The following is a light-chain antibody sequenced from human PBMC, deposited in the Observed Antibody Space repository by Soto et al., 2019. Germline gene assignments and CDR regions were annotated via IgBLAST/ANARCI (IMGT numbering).Light chain of an antibody. CDR3: QSYDSSLSGRV. CDR1: SSNIGAGYY. Sequence: QSVLTQPPSVSGAPGQRVTISCTGSSSNIGAGYYVHWYQQLPGTAPKLLIYGNSTRPSGVPARLSGSKSGTSASLAITGLQAEDEADYYCQSYDSSLSGRVFGTGTKLTVL. V-gene: IGLV1-40*01. CDR2: GNS. J-gene: IGLJ1*01.